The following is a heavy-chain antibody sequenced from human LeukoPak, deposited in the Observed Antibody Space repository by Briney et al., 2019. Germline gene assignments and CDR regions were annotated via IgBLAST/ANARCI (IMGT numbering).Heavy chain of an antibody. J-gene: IGHJ4*02. D-gene: IGHD6-13*01. CDR2: INPNSGGT. CDR1: GYTFTGYY. V-gene: IGHV1-2*02. Sequence: ASVKVSCKASGYTFTGYYMHWVRQAPGQGLEWMGWINPNSGGTNYAQKFQGRVTMTRDTSISTAYMELSRLRSDDTAVYYCARSRSSSWDPFDYWGQGTLVTVS. CDR3: ARSRSSSWDPFDY.